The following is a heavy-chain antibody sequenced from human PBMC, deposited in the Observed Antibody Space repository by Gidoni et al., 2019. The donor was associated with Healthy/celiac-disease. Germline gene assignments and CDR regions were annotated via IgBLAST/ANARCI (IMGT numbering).Heavy chain of an antibody. D-gene: IGHD6-19*01. J-gene: IGHJ4*02. CDR1: GGSISSSRYY. V-gene: IGHV4-39*01. CDR3: ARLPYSSGWPLGLY. CDR2: IYYSGST. Sequence: QLQLQESGPGLVKPSETLSLTCTVSGGSISSSRYYWGWIRPPPGKGLEWIGSIYYSGSTYYNPSLKSRVTISVDTSKNQFSLKLSSVTAADTAVYYCARLPYSSGWPLGLYWGQVTLVTVSS.